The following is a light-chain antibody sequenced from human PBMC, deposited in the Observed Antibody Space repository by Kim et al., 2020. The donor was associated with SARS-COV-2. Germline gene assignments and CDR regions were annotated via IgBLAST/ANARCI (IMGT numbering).Light chain of an antibody. CDR3: HQTLTFPYT. J-gene: IGKJ2*01. V-gene: IGKV6-21*01. Sequence: SLTAGEKVSFTCRASQSVGTALHWYQHKTDQSPKVLIKYASQSFSGVPSRFTASGSGTDFTLTINGLEAEDAATYYCHQTLTFPYTFGQGTKLEI. CDR2: YAS. CDR1: QSVGTA.